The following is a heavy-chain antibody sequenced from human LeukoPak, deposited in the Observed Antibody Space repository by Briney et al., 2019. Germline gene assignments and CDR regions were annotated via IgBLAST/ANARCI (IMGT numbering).Heavy chain of an antibody. CDR2: ISGSGGGST. CDR1: GFPFTSYA. V-gene: IGHV3-23*01. D-gene: IGHD3-10*01. Sequence: GGSLRLSCAASGFPFTSYALSWVRQAPGKGLEWVSTISGSGGGSTYYADSVKCRFTISTDNSKNTLYLQMNSLRAEDTAVYYCAKDPWGSGSWLFDYWGQGTLITVSS. J-gene: IGHJ4*02. CDR3: AKDPWGSGSWLFDY.